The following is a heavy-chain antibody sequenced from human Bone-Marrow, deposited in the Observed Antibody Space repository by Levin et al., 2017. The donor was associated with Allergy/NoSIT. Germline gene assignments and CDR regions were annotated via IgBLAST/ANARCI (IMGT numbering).Heavy chain of an antibody. CDR1: GLTFSDNY. V-gene: IGHV3-11*05. Sequence: PGESLKISCAASGLTFSDNYMSWIRQAPGKGLEWVSHIDYSGSYTNYADSVRGRFTISRDNAKNSLFLQMNSLRAEDTAVYYCARDLSYGSGTYRNLGCFDFWGRGTPVTVSS. J-gene: IGHJ2*01. CDR3: ARDLSYGSGTYRNLGCFDF. CDR2: IDYSGSYT. D-gene: IGHD3-10*01.